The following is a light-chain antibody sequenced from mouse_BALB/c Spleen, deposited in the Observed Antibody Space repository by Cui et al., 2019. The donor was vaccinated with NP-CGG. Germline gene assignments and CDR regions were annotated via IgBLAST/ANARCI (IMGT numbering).Light chain of an antibody. J-gene: IGLJ1*01. V-gene: IGLV1*01. Sequence: QAVVTQESALTTSPGETVTLTCRSRTGAVTTSNYANWVQEKPDHFFTGLIGGTNNRVPGVPARFSGSLIGDKAALTITGAQTEDEAIYFCALWYSNHWVFGGGTKLTVL. CDR1: TGAVTTSNY. CDR2: GTN. CDR3: ALWYSNHWV.